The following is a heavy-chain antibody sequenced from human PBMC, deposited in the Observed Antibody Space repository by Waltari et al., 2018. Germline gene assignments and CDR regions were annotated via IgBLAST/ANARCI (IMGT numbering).Heavy chain of an antibody. CDR1: GGSISRGGSL. D-gene: IGHD3-3*01. J-gene: IGHJ6*02. CDR2: LNYRGGT. CDR3: ARDRDPDDLRGYYYGMDV. Sequence: QVQLQESGPGLVKPSQTLPLTCTVPGGSISRGGSLWSWIPHHPGKGLEWIGYLNYRGGTYYNPSLKSRVTISVDTSKNQFSLKLSSVTAADTAVYYCARDRDPDDLRGYYYGMDVWGQGTTVTVSS. V-gene: IGHV4-31*03.